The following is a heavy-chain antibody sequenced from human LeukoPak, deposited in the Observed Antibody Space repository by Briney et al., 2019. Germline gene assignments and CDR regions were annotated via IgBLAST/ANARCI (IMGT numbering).Heavy chain of an antibody. D-gene: IGHD5-12*01. V-gene: IGHV3-23*01. J-gene: IGHJ3*01. CDR3: AKERPIYTGYDFDAFDV. CDR2: ITGSGDST. CDR1: GFIFSSYV. Sequence: GGSLRLSCVGSGFIFSSYVMSWVRQAPGKGLEWVSAITGSGDSTYYADSVKGRFTISRDNSKNSLYLQMRSLTAEDTAVYFCAKERPIYTGYDFDAFDVWGQGIMVTVSS.